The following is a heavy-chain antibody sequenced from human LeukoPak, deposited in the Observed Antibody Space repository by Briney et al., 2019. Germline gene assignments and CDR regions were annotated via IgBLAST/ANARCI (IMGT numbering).Heavy chain of an antibody. CDR3: AEDTDLWSGYATAPFDY. CDR2: ISGSGGST. D-gene: IGHD3-3*01. CDR1: GFTFSSYA. Sequence: GGSLRLSCAASGFTFSSYAMSWVRQAPGKGLEWVSAISGSGGSTYYADSVKGRFTISRDNSKNTLYLQMNSLRAEDTAVYYCAEDTDLWSGYATAPFDYWGRGTLVTVSS. V-gene: IGHV3-23*01. J-gene: IGHJ4*02.